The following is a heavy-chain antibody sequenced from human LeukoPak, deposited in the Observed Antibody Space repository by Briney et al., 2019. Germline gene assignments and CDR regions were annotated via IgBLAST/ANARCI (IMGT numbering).Heavy chain of an antibody. J-gene: IGHJ5*02. V-gene: IGHV3-23*01. CDR2: ISGSGGST. CDR1: GFTFSSYA. CDR3: AKDPRGSYQNWFDP. Sequence: GGSLRLSCAASGFTFSSYAMSWVRQAPGKGLEWVSAISGSGGSTYYADSVKGRFTISRDNSKNTLYLQMNSLRAEDTAVYYSAKDPRGSYQNWFDPWGQGTLVTVSS. D-gene: IGHD1-26*01.